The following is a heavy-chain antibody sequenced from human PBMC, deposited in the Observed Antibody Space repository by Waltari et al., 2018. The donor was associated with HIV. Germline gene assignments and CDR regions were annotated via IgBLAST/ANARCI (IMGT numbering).Heavy chain of an antibody. J-gene: IGHJ4*02. Sequence: QVHLVESGGTVVQPGKSLSLSCVQDGFTPTDYAMSGFRLTPGAGLQWVAILWPDGNTRFYAPFVRGRFSISRDNTKKTVFLQMRALRADDTGVYFCARQGNTGTYFGGHRWGRGT. CDR3: ARQGNTGTYFGGHR. V-gene: IGHV3-33*01. D-gene: IGHD3-10*01. CDR2: LWPDGNTR. CDR1: GFTPTDYA.